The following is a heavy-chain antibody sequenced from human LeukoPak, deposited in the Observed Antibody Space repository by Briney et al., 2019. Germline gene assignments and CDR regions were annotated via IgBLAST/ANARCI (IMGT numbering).Heavy chain of an antibody. D-gene: IGHD1-14*01. CDR3: ARRPGN. J-gene: IGHJ4*02. Sequence: PGGSLRLSCAASGFTFSSYWMNWARQAPGKGLEWVASINHNGNVNYYVDSVKGRFTISRDNAKNSLYLQMSNLRAEDTAVYFCARRPGNWGQGILVTVSS. V-gene: IGHV3-7*03. CDR2: INHNGNVN. CDR1: GFTFSSYW.